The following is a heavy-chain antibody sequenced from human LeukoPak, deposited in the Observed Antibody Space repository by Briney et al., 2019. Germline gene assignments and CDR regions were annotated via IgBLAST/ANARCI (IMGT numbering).Heavy chain of an antibody. V-gene: IGHV1-18*01. CDR3: ARVSVVVPAAIRGWFDP. CDR1: GYTFTSYG. J-gene: IGHJ5*02. Sequence: GASVKVSCKASGYTFTSYGISWVRQAPGQGLEWMGWISAYNGNTNYAQKLQGRVTMTTDTSTSTAYMELRSLRSDDTAVYYCARVSVVVPAAIRGWFDPWGQGTLVTVSS. CDR2: ISAYNGNT. D-gene: IGHD2-2*02.